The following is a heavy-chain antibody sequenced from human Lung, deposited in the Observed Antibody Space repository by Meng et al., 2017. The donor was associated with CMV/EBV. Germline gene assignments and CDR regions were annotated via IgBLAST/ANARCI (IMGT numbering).Heavy chain of an antibody. J-gene: IGHJ6*02. V-gene: IGHV3-11*04. CDR1: GFTFSDYY. Sequence: GGSLRLSCAASGFTFSDYYMTWVRRAPGKGLEWISYISSSGDIILYADSVKGRFTISRDNAEKSLYLQMNSLRAEDTALYFCARCKIYDFSFYGMDVWGQGTTVTVSS. D-gene: IGHD3-3*01. CDR2: ISSSGDII. CDR3: ARCKIYDFSFYGMDV.